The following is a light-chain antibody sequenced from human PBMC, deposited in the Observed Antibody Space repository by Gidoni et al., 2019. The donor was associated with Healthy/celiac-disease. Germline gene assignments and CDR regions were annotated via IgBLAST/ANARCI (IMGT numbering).Light chain of an antibody. CDR2: DNN. CDR1: SPNIGNDY. Sequence: QSVLTQPPSVSASPGQKVTISCSGSSPNIGNDYLSWYQQLPGTAPKLLIYDNNKRPSVIPDRFSGSKSGTSATLGIAGLQTGDEADYYCGTWEGSLSDVVFGGGTKLTVL. V-gene: IGLV1-51*01. J-gene: IGLJ3*02. CDR3: GTWEGSLSDVV.